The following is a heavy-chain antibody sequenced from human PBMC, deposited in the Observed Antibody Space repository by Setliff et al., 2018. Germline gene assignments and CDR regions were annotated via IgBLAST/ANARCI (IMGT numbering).Heavy chain of an antibody. CDR1: GGFIYDHY. CDR2: VYSDGET. D-gene: IGHD3-3*01. CDR3: ARERQGGFLEWSPFDS. V-gene: IGHV4-4*07. Sequence: PSETLSLTCTVSGGFIYDHYWTWIRQPAGKGLQWIGRVYSDGETDYSPSLKSRVTISVDKSNNQFSLNLKSMTAADTALYFCARERQGGFLEWSPFDSWGQGSLVTVSS. J-gene: IGHJ4*02.